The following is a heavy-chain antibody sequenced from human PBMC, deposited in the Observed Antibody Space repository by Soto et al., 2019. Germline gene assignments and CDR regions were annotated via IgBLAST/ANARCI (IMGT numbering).Heavy chain of an antibody. D-gene: IGHD3-10*01. J-gene: IGHJ6*02. Sequence: KTSETLSLTCTVSGGSFRGYYWGWVRQPPGKGLEWIGEINHSGSSNYHPSLKSRVTISVATSKNQLSLTVNSVTPADTAVYYCARGEITLLGGMDVWGQGTTVTVSS. CDR1: GGSFRGYY. CDR2: INHSGSS. V-gene: IGHV4-34*01. CDR3: ARGEITLLGGMDV.